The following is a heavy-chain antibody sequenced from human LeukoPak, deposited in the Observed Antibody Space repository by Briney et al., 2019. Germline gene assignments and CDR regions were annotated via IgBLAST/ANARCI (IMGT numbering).Heavy chain of an antibody. CDR1: GGSISSSSYY. CDR3: ARRGAYYDILTGYRRNDAFDI. D-gene: IGHD3-9*01. V-gene: IGHV4-39*07. Sequence: SETLSLTCTVSGGSISSSSYYWGWIRQPPGKGLEWIGEINHSGSTNYNPSLKSRVTISVNTSKNQFSLRLSSVTAADTAVYYCARRGAYYDILTGYRRNDAFDIWGQGTMVTVSS. CDR2: INHSGST. J-gene: IGHJ3*02.